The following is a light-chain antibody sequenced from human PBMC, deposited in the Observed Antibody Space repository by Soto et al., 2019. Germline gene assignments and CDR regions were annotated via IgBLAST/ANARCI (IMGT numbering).Light chain of an antibody. V-gene: IGKV3-20*01. Sequence: EIVLTQSPGTLSLFPGERATLSCRASQSLITRYLAWYQQKPGQAPRLLIYGASSRATGIPDRFSGSGSGTDCTLTISRLEPEDFAVYSCQQYGTSPTFGQGTRLEI. CDR1: QSLITRY. CDR3: QQYGTSPT. J-gene: IGKJ5*01. CDR2: GAS.